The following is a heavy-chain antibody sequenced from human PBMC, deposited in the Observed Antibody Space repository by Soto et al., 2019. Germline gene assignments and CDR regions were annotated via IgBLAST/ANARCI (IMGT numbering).Heavy chain of an antibody. D-gene: IGHD3-16*01. V-gene: IGHV3-23*01. Sequence: GGSLRLSCAASGFTFTNYAMNWVRQATGKGLEWVSSITGTDGSTYYADSVKGRFTISRDNSRNTLFLQMNSLRAEDTAVYFCAKDHGRRREYVSNFENWGQGTLVTVSS. CDR1: GFTFTNYA. CDR3: AKDHGRRREYVSNFEN. CDR2: ITGTDGST. J-gene: IGHJ1*01.